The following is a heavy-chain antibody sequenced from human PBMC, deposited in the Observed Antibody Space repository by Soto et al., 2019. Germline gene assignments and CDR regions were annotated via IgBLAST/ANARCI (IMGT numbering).Heavy chain of an antibody. CDR2: TYYRSKWNN. V-gene: IGHV6-1*01. D-gene: IGHD1-1*01. Sequence: PSRTLSLTCVISGNNVSANSAGWNWIRQSPSRGLEWLGRTYYRSKWNNDYAASVKGRITVNPDTSKNQFSLQLNSVTPEDTGVYYCARNSWNAPPAFDFWGQGIQVTVSS. J-gene: IGHJ4*02. CDR3: ARNSWNAPPAFDF. CDR1: GNNVSANSAG.